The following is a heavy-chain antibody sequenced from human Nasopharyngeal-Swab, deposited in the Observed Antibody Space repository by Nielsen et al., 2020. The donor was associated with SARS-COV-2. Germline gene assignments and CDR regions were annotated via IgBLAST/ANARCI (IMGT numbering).Heavy chain of an antibody. CDR1: GWSFSGYY. J-gene: IGHJ6*03. CDR2: INHSGST. CDR3: ARSVVTQYYYYYYYIDV. Sequence: ESLKISCAVSGWSFSGYYWSWIRQPPGKGLEWIGEINHSGSTNYNPSLKSRVTISVDTSKNQFFRKLSSVTAADTAVYYCARSVVTQYYYYYYYIDVWGKGTTVTVSS. V-gene: IGHV4-34*01. D-gene: IGHD2-2*01.